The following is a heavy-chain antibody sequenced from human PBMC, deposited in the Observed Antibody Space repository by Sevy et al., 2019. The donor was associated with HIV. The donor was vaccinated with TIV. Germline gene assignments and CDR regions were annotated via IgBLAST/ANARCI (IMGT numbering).Heavy chain of an antibody. CDR1: GYTFSNYW. CDR3: ARYPIVVVPAAEYYFDY. J-gene: IGHJ4*02. V-gene: IGHV5-51*01. CDR2: IYPGDSVT. Sequence: GESLKISCKGSGYTFSNYWIGWVRQMPGKGLEWMGVIYPGDSVTRYSPSFQGQVTMSAEKSTSTAYLQWSGLKTSDTAIYYCARYPIVVVPAAEYYFDYWGQGTLVTVSS. D-gene: IGHD2-2*01.